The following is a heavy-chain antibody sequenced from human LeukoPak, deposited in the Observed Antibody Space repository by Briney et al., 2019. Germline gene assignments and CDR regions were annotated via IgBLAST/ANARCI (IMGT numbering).Heavy chain of an antibody. V-gene: IGHV5-10-1*01. CDR1: GYSFTSYW. D-gene: IGHD3-10*01. Sequence: GLSLRISSQGSGYSFTSYWISWVRPMPGTGREWMGRIDSSDSYTNYSPSFQGHVTISADKSISTAYLQWSSLKASDTAMYYCARHRDYYGSGSYPDYWGQGTLVTVSS. CDR2: IDSSDSYT. J-gene: IGHJ4*02. CDR3: ARHRDYYGSGSYPDY.